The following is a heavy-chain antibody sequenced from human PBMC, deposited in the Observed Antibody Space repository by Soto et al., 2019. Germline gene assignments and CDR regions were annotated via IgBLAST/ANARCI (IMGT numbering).Heavy chain of an antibody. CDR2: FIPIFGTA. Sequence: QVQLVQSGAEVKKPGSSVKVSCKASGGPFSSYAISWVRQARGQGLEWMGGFIPIFGTASYALNFQGRVTITADESTSTAYMELSSLRSEDTALYYCAGHSSGVPGYYYGMDVWGQGTTVTVTS. CDR3: AGHSSGVPGYYYGMDV. CDR1: GGPFSSYA. J-gene: IGHJ6*02. V-gene: IGHV1-69*12. D-gene: IGHD3-22*01.